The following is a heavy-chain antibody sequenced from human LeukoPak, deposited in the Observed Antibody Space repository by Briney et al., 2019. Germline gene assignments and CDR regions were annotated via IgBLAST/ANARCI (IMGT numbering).Heavy chain of an antibody. Sequence: GGSLRLSCEASGFTFSGSAMHCVRQASGKGLEWVGRIRSKANSYATAYAASVKGRFTISRDDSKNTAYLQMNSLKTEDTAVYYCTRVFPENHNWNYYYYGMDVWGQGTTVTVSS. J-gene: IGHJ6*02. CDR1: GFTFSGSA. CDR2: IRSKANSYAT. CDR3: TRVFPENHNWNYYYYGMDV. D-gene: IGHD1-20*01. V-gene: IGHV3-73*01.